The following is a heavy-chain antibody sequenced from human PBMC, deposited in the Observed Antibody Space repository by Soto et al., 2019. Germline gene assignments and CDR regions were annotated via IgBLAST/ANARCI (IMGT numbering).Heavy chain of an antibody. CDR1: GFTFSSYW. CDR3: VRGSGGAYY. CDR2: IDSVGSIT. J-gene: IGHJ4*02. D-gene: IGHD3-10*01. Sequence: GGSLRLSCEASGFTFSSYWMHWVRQDPGKGLVWVSRIDSVGSITSYADSVKGRFTISRDNAKNTLYLQMNSLRAEDTAVYYCVRGSGGAYYWGQGALVTVSS. V-gene: IGHV3-74*01.